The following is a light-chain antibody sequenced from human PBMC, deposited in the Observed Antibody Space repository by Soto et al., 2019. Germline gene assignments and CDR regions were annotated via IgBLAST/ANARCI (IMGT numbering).Light chain of an antibody. CDR2: SNI. V-gene: IGLV1-40*01. J-gene: IGLJ2*01. Sequence: QPVLTQPPSVSGAPGQRVTISCTGSNSNFGADYDVHWYQQFPGTAPKLLIYSNIYRPSGVPDRFSGSKSGTSASLTIAGLRAEDEADYYCQSYDSSLSAVVFGGGTKLTVL. CDR1: NSNFGADYD. CDR3: QSYDSSLSAVV.